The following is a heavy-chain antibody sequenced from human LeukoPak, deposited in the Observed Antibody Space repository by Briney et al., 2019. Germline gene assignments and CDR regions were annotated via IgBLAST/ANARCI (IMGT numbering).Heavy chain of an antibody. J-gene: IGHJ4*02. CDR3: ARGQVRTTVASGY. Sequence: GASVKVSCKASGYTFTTYAIHWVRQAPGQRLEWMGWMNPNSGNTGFALKFQGRVTLTRNTSISTAYMELSSLRSEDTAVYYCARGQVRTTVASGYWGQGTLVTVSS. CDR1: GYTFTTYA. D-gene: IGHD4-23*01. CDR2: MNPNSGNT. V-gene: IGHV1-8*02.